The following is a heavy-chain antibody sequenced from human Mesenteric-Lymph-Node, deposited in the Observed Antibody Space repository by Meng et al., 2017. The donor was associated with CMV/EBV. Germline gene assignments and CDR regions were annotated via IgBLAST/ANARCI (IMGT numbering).Heavy chain of an antibody. J-gene: IGHJ4*02. CDR1: AFNFRSYS. CDR3: ARVVIGEVDYYFDY. Sequence: GGSLRLSCETSAFNFRSYSMNWVRQAPGKGLEWVSYISNDGSYIYYADSVKGRFTISRDNAKNSLYLQMNSLRAEDTAVYYCARVVIGEVDYYFDYWGQGTLVTVSS. CDR2: ISNDGSYI. D-gene: IGHD3-10*01. V-gene: IGHV3-21*01.